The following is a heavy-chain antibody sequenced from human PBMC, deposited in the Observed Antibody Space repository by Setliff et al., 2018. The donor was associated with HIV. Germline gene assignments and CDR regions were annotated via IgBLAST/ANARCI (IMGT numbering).Heavy chain of an antibody. V-gene: IGHV4-31*03. Sequence: TLSHTCSVSGGSINSGGYYWTWLRQHPGKGLQWSGYIYYIGGAYYNPSLTSRVTISLDTSKNHFSLNLSSVTAADTAVYYCARESMLRGLRHAVDIWGQGTMVTVSS. CDR3: ARESMLRGLRHAVDI. CDR1: GGSINSGGYY. D-gene: IGHD3-10*01. CDR2: IYYIGGA. J-gene: IGHJ3*02.